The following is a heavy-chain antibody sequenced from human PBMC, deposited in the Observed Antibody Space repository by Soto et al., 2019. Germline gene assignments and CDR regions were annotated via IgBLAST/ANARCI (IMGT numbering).Heavy chain of an antibody. CDR2: IYYSGST. CDR3: VREYSASGYFQH. CDR1: GDSISGYY. V-gene: IGHV4-59*01. D-gene: IGHD3-10*01. J-gene: IGHJ1*01. Sequence: NPSETLSLTCTVSGDSISGYYWSWIRQPPGKGLEWIGYIYYSGSTNYNPSLRSRITLSLDTSKNEFSLKLSSVTPADSAVYYCVREYSASGYFQHWGQGTLVTVSS.